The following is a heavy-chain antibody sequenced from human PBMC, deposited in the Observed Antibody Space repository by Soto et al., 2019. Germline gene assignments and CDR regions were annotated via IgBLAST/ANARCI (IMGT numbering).Heavy chain of an antibody. V-gene: IGHV4-34*01. CDR3: ARDKITGLFDY. Sequence: QVQLQQWGAGLLKPSETLSFTCAVYGGSFSGYYWTWIRQPPGTGLEWIGEINHSGSTNYNPSLKSRLTISVDTSKNQFSLKLTSVTAADTAVYYCARDKITGLFDYWGQGTLVTVSS. D-gene: IGHD2-8*02. CDR2: INHSGST. J-gene: IGHJ4*02. CDR1: GGSFSGYY.